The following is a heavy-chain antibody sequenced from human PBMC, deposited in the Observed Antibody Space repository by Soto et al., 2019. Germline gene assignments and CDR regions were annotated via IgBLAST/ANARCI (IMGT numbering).Heavy chain of an antibody. D-gene: IGHD6-19*01. CDR2: IYYSGGT. J-gene: IGHJ4*02. CDR1: GGSISSGGYF. CDR3: AREQSI. V-gene: IGHV4-31*03. Sequence: SETLSLTCTVSGGSISSGGYFWNWIRQHPGKGLEWIGYIYYSGGTYYNPSLKSRVTISVDTSKNQFSLKLSSVTAADTAVYYCAREQSIWAQGTLVTVSS.